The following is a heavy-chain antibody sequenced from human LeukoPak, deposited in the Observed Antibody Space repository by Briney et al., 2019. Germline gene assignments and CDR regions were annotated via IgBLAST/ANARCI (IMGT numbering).Heavy chain of an antibody. J-gene: IGHJ4*02. D-gene: IGHD2-21*02. V-gene: IGHV3-23*01. CDR3: AKHRRSTLVTAYFHS. CDR1: GFTFSTLA. Sequence: GGSLRLSCTSSGFTFSTLAMSWVRQAPGKGLEWVSSISSRGDDTSYADSVKGRFTISRDNSKNTLYLQLNSLRVDDAAIYYCAKHRRSTLVTAYFHSWGQGTLVTVSS. CDR2: ISSRGDDT.